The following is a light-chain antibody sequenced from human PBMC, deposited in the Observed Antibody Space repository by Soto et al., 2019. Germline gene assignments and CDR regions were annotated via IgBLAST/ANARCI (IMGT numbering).Light chain of an antibody. Sequence: QSLLTQAPSASGTPGQRVTIFCSGTGADVGGDTVSWYQHLPGTAPKLLIYSNNLRPSGVPDRFSASRSGTSASLAISGLQSEDEGDYFCATWDDSLGGAVFGGGTKLTVL. CDR2: SNN. V-gene: IGLV1-44*01. CDR3: ATWDDSLGGAV. CDR1: GADVGGDT. J-gene: IGLJ2*01.